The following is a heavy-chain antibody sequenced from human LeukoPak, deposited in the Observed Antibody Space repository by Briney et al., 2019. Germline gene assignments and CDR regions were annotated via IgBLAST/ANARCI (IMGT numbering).Heavy chain of an antibody. J-gene: IGHJ4*02. CDR1: GGSISSYY. CDR3: ARISDDYYDSSGYFDY. D-gene: IGHD3-22*01. V-gene: IGHV4-59*01. CDR2: IYYSGST. Sequence: PSETLSLTCTVSGGSISSYYWSWIRQPPGKGLEWIGYIYYSGSTNYNPSLKSRVTISVDTSKNQFSLKLGSVTAADTAVYYCARISDDYYDSSGYFDYWGQGTLVTVSS.